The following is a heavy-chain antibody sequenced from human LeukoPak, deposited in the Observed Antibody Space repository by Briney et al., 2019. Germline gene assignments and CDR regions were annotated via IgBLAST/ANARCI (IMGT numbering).Heavy chain of an antibody. J-gene: IGHJ3*01. CDR2: ISGYTGDT. V-gene: IGHV1-18*04. D-gene: IGHD3-10*01. CDR3: ARDETLKLWLGKIDSFNV. Sequence: ASVKVSCKASGYIFHNYGSTWVRQAPGHGLEGVGGISGYTGDTQIAESLQGTNTTTPDTSTNTPFIELRTLRSDDTAVYYCARDETLKLWLGKIDSFNVWGQGTMVTVNS. CDR1: GYIFHNYG.